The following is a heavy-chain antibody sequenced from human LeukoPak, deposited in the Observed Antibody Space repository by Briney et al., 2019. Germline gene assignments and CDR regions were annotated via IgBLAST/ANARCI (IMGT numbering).Heavy chain of an antibody. J-gene: IGHJ6*03. CDR3: AKGGGYEAQYYYYYLDV. CDR1: GFTFSSYS. V-gene: IGHV3-21*01. Sequence: GGSLRLSCAASGFTFSSYSMNWVRQAPGKGLEWVSSISSSSSYIYYADSVKGRFTISRDNSKSTLYLQMKSLRAEDTAVYYCAKGGGYEAQYYYYYLDVWGKGTTVTISS. CDR2: ISSSSSYI. D-gene: IGHD5-12*01.